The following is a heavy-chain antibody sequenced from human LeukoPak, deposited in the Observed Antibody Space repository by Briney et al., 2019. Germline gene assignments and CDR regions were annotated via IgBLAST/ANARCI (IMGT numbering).Heavy chain of an antibody. CDR2: ISSSSSYI. V-gene: IGHV3-21*01. CDR1: GFTFSSYS. CDR3: ARALYYYDSSGYYTVFAAFDI. J-gene: IGHJ3*02. D-gene: IGHD3-22*01. Sequence: PGGSLRLSCAASGFTFSSYSMNWVRQAPGKGLEWVSSISSSSSYIYYADSVKGRFTISRDNAKNSLYLQMNSLRAEDTAVYYCARALYYYDSSGYYTVFAAFDIWGQGTMVTVSS.